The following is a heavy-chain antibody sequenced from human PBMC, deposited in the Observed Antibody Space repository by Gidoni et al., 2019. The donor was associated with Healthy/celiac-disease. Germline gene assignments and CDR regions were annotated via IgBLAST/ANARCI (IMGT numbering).Heavy chain of an antibody. D-gene: IGHD5-12*01. CDR2: IIPIFGTA. Sequence: QVQLVQSGAEVKKPGSSVKVSCKASGGTFSSYAISWVRQAPGQGLEWMGGIIPIFGTANYAQKFQGRVTITADKSTSTAYMELSSLRSEDTAVYYCAREAPRSPQMASIGFDYWGQGTLVTVSS. CDR1: GGTFSSYA. V-gene: IGHV1-69*06. CDR3: AREAPRSPQMASIGFDY. J-gene: IGHJ4*02.